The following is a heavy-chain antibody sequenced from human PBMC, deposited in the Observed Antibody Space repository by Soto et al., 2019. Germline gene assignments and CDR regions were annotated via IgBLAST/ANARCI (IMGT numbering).Heavy chain of an antibody. CDR1: GYTFINYH. CDR2: INTYNGMT. D-gene: IGHD5-12*01. V-gene: IGHV1-18*01. Sequence: QVQLVQSGGEVKKPGASVTVSCKASGYTFINYHITWVRQAPGQGLEWMAWINTYNGMTDYAQRFQGRVTMNRDTATSTAYMELRNLGSDDTAVYFGAKSPRGEMATDWGQGTLVTVSS. J-gene: IGHJ4*02. CDR3: AKSPRGEMATD.